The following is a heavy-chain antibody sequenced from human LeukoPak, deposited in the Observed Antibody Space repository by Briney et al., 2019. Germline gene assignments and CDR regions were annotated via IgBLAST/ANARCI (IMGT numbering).Heavy chain of an antibody. D-gene: IGHD3-3*01. Sequence: PGGSPRLSCAASGFTFSNYALHWVRQAPGKGLEWVAVISYDDTNKYYVDSVKGRFTISRDNSKNTLYLQMNSLRVEDTALYYCATSYYDFWSGLDYWGQGTLVTVSS. J-gene: IGHJ4*02. CDR1: GFTFSNYA. CDR2: ISYDDTNK. V-gene: IGHV3-30*04. CDR3: ATSYYDFWSGLDY.